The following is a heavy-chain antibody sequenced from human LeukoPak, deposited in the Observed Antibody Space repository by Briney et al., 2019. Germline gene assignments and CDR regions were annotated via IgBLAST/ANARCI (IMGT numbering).Heavy chain of an antibody. CDR2: MNPKTGKT. D-gene: IGHD1-1*01. J-gene: IGHJ4*02. CDR3: ARIRPVTTGLKGYYFDY. Sequence: ASVKASCKTSGYTFSSYEINWVRQATGRGLEWVGWMNPKTGKTAYARNLQGRVTITRDTSISTAYMDLSGLRSEDTAVYYCARIRPVTTGLKGYYFDYWGQGSLVTVSS. CDR1: GYTFSSYE. V-gene: IGHV1-8*01.